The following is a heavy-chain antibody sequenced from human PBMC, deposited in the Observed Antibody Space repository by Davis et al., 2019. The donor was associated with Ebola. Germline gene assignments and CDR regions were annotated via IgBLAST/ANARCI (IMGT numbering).Heavy chain of an antibody. J-gene: IGHJ4*02. Sequence: PGGSLRLSCAASGFTFSSYSMNWVRQAPGKGLEWVSSISSSSSYIYYADSVKGRFTISRDNAKNSLYLQMNSLRAEDAAVYYCARVRGIQLWVGVDYWGQGTLVTVSS. CDR1: GFTFSSYS. CDR3: ARVRGIQLWVGVDY. CDR2: ISSSSSYI. D-gene: IGHD5-18*01. V-gene: IGHV3-21*01.